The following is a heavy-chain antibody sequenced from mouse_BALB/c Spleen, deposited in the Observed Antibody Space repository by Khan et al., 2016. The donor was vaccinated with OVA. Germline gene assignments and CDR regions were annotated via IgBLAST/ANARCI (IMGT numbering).Heavy chain of an antibody. V-gene: IGHV3-2*02. J-gene: IGHJ2*01. CDR2: ISYSGST. CDR1: GYPITSGYG. D-gene: IGHD1-2*01. CDR3: ARTARIKY. Sequence: EVQLQESGPGLVKPSQSLSLTCTVTGYPITSGYGWNWIRQFPGNKLEWMGYISYSGSTNYNPSLKSRIPITRDTSKNHFFLQLNSVTTEDTATYYCARTARIKYWGQGTTLTVSS.